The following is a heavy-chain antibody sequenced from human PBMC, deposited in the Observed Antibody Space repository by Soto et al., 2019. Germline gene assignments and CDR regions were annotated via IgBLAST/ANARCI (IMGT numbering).Heavy chain of an antibody. CDR1: GFTFSSYA. D-gene: IGHD3-3*01. CDR3: AKAYYDFWSGYYYFDY. J-gene: IGHJ4*02. CDR2: ISGSGGST. Sequence: GGSLRLSCAASGFTFSSYAMSWVRQAPGKGLEWVSAISGSGGSTYYADSVKGRFTISRDNSKNTLYLQMNSLRAEDTAVYYCAKAYYDFWSGYYYFDYWGQGTLVTVSS. V-gene: IGHV3-23*01.